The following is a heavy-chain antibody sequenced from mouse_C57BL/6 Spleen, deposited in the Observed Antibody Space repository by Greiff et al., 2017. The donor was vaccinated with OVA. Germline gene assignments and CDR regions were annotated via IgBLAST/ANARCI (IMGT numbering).Heavy chain of an antibody. CDR2: IDPSDSYT. V-gene: IGHV1-50*01. CDR3: ARKEDYGSSFDY. J-gene: IGHJ2*01. D-gene: IGHD1-1*01. Sequence: QVQLQQPGAELVKPGASVKLSCKASGYTFTSYWMQWVKQRPGQGLEWIGEIDPSDSYTNYNQKFKGKATLTVDTSSSAAYMQLSSLTSEDSAVYYCARKEDYGSSFDYWGQGTTLTVSS. CDR1: GYTFTSYW.